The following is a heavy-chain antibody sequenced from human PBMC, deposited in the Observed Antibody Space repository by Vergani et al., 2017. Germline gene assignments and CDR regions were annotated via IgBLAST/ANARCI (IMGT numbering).Heavy chain of an antibody. J-gene: IGHJ4*02. CDR2: INPKNGLT. CDR3: TSFPTETSEYYDSTGYYHRFFEK. D-gene: IGHD3-16*01. Sequence: QVQLVQSGAEVNRPGASVKVSCKASGYTFTGYYLHWVRLAPGQGLEWMGWINPKNGLTKYAQRFQGRVSLTRDTSITPAFMELSSLRSDDTAMYYCTSFPTETSEYYDSTGYYHRFFEKWGQGTLVTVSS. CDR1: GYTFTGYY. V-gene: IGHV1-2*02.